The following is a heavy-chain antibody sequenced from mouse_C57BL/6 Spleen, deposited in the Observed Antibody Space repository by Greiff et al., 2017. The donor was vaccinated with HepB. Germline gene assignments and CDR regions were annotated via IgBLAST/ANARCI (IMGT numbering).Heavy chain of an antibody. CDR2: IWSGGST. V-gene: IGHV2-2*01. Sequence: QVQLKQSGPGLVQPSQSLSITCTVSGFSLTSYGVHWVRQSPGKGLEWLGVIWSGGSTDYSAAFISRLSISKDNSKSQVFFKMNSLQADDTAIYYCARNYHGSSLRYFDVWGTGTTVTVSS. CDR3: ARNYHGSSLRYFDV. J-gene: IGHJ1*03. D-gene: IGHD1-1*01. CDR1: GFSLTSYG.